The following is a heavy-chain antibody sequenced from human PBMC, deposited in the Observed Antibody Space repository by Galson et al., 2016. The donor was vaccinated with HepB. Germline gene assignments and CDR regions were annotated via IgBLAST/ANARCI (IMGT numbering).Heavy chain of an antibody. V-gene: IGHV1-2*02. D-gene: IGHD2-15*01. CDR2: IDPNSGGT. J-gene: IGHJ4*02. CDR1: GYTFTNYP. Sequence: SVKVSCKASGYTFTNYPINWVRQAPGQGLEWMGWIDPNSGGTNYAQKFQGRVTMTGDTSLSTAYMELSRLTSEDTAVYYCASKHCRGVDCHLPFFDFWGQGSLVTVSS. CDR3: ASKHCRGVDCHLPFFDF.